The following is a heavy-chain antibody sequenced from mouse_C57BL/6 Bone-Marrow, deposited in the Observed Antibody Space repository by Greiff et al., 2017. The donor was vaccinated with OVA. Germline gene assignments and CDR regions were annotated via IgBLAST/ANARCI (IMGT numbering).Heavy chain of an antibody. CDR2: IYPGSGST. D-gene: IGHD1-1*01. Sequence: VQLQQPGAELVKPGASVKMSCKASGYTFTSYWITWVKQRPGQGLEWIGDIYPGSGSTNYNEKFKSKATLTVDTSSSTAYMQLSSLTSEDSAVYYCGRRYYGSSWYFDVWGTGTTVTVSS. V-gene: IGHV1-55*01. CDR1: GYTFTSYW. CDR3: GRRYYGSSWYFDV. J-gene: IGHJ1*03.